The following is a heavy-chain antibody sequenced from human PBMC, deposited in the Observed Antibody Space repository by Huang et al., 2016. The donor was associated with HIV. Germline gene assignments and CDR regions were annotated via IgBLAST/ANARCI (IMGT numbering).Heavy chain of an antibody. Sequence: QVQLVQSGAEVKKPGASVKVSCKASGYPFSSFGISWVRQAPGQGLEWVGWISVYNDNTKFAQKLQGRLTMTTDTSTSTAYMELRSLRSDDTAVYYCARRGGIQLWLLGYYYMDVWGNGTTVTVSS. D-gene: IGHD5-18*01. V-gene: IGHV1-18*01. CDR1: GYPFSSFG. CDR2: ISVYNDNT. CDR3: ARRGGIQLWLLGYYYMDV. J-gene: IGHJ6*03.